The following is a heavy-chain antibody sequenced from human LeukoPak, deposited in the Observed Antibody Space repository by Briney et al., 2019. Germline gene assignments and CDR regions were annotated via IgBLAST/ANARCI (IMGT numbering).Heavy chain of an antibody. D-gene: IGHD3-10*01. CDR2: INPSVGST. Sequence: GASVKVSCKASGYTFTSYYMHWVRQAPGQGLEWMGIINPSVGSTSCAQKFQGRVSMTRDMSTSTVYMELSSLRSEDTAVYYCATPKVYYYGSGVEYYFDYWGQGTLVTVSS. CDR1: GYTFTSYY. CDR3: ATPKVYYYGSGVEYYFDY. V-gene: IGHV1-46*01. J-gene: IGHJ4*02.